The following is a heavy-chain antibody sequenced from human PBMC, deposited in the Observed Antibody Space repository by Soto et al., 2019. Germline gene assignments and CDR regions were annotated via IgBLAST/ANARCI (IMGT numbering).Heavy chain of an antibody. CDR1: GFTFSSYG. Sequence: VGSLRLSCAASGFTFSSYGMHWVRQAPGKGLEWMAVIWYDGSNKYYADSVKGRFTISRDNSKNTLYLQMNSLRAEDTAVYYCARDGYCSGGSCYSVPVFDYWGQGTLVTVSS. J-gene: IGHJ4*02. CDR3: ARDGYCSGGSCYSVPVFDY. D-gene: IGHD2-15*01. CDR2: IWYDGSNK. V-gene: IGHV3-33*01.